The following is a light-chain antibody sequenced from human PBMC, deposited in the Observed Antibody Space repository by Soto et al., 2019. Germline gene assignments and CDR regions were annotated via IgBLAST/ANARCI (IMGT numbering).Light chain of an antibody. CDR1: SSDVGNYNY. J-gene: IGLJ2*01. CDR2: QVT. CDR3: TSFSTGSSYVI. Sequence: QSALTQPASVSGSPGQSITISCTGTSSDVGNYNYVSWYQETPGKAPRLIIYQVTNRPSGISNRFSGSKSGNTASLTISGLQADDEADYSCTSFSTGSSYVIFGGGTQLTVL. V-gene: IGLV2-14*01.